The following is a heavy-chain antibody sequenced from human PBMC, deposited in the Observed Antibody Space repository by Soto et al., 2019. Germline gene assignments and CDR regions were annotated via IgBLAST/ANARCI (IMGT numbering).Heavy chain of an antibody. CDR2: IIPGFDTT. J-gene: IGHJ6*02. CDR3: ARDQGLFVHTGLVIDYYGMDV. V-gene: IGHV1-69*01. Sequence: QVHLVQSGAEVRKPGSSVKVSCTTSGGTFTSYAVSWVRQVPGQGLQWMGGIIPGFDTTFYAQKFQGRVTITADESTKSAYMELRGLRSEDTAVYYCARDQGLFVHTGLVIDYYGMDVWGPGTAVTVSS. D-gene: IGHD3-9*01. CDR1: GGTFTSYA.